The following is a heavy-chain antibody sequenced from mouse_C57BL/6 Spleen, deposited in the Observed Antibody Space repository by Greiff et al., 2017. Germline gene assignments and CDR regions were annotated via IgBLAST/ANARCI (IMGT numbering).Heavy chain of an antibody. CDR3: ARDGVLDYYAMDY. J-gene: IGHJ4*01. D-gene: IGHD1-1*02. CDR1: GYTFTSYW. V-gene: IGHV1-52*01. CDR2: IDPSDSET. Sequence: VQLQQPGAELVRPGSSVKLSCKASGYTFTSYWMHWVKQRPIQGLEWIGNIDPSDSETHYNQKFKDKATLTVDKSSSTAYMQLSSLTSEDSAVYYCARDGVLDYYAMDYWGQGTSVTVSS.